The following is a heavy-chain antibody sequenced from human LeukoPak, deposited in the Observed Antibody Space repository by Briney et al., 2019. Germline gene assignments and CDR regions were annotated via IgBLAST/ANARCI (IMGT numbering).Heavy chain of an antibody. J-gene: IGHJ3*02. CDR1: GGSITTNY. CDR3: VKWQYCGNNCYSSAFDM. V-gene: IGHV4-59*01. CDR2: IHYSGNT. D-gene: IGHD2-21*01. Sequence: PSETLSLTCTVSGGSITTNYWSWIRQPPGMGLEWIGYIHYSGNTNNNPSLKGRVTISVDTSRNQFSLKLSSVTAADTAVYYCVKWQYCGNNCYSSAFDMWGQGTVVTVSS.